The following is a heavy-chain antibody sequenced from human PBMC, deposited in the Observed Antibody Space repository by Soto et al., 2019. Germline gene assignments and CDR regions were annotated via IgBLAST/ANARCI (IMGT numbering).Heavy chain of an antibody. CDR3: ARVQYSSSWYGWFDP. CDR1: GGSISSYY. V-gene: IGHV4-59*01. Sequence: SETLSLTCTVSGGSISSYYWSWIRQPPGKGLEWIGYIYYSGSTNYNPSLKSRVTISVDTSKNQFSLKLSSVTAADTAVYYCARVQYSSSWYGWFDPWGQGTLVTVSS. D-gene: IGHD6-13*01. CDR2: IYYSGST. J-gene: IGHJ5*02.